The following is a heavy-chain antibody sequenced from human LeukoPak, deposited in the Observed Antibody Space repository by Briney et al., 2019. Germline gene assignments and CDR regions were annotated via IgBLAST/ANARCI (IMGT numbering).Heavy chain of an antibody. CDR3: ARNSSGYSSPFDY. V-gene: IGHV1-18*01. CDR1: GYTFTSYG. J-gene: IGHJ4*02. CDR2: IGAYNGNT. D-gene: IGHD3-22*01. Sequence: GASVTVSCTASGYTFTSYGITWVRQAPGQGLEWMGWIGAYNGNTNYAQKFQDRVTMTTDTSTGTGYMELRSLRSDDTAVYYCARNSSGYSSPFDYWGQGTLVIVSS.